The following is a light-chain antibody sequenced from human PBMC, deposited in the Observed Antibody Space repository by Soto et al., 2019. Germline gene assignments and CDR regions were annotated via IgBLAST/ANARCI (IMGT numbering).Light chain of an antibody. CDR3: QQHGRT. CDR1: DTISSKY. CDR2: AVS. Sequence: DTVLTQSPGTLSLSPGERATLSCRASDTISSKYLAWYQQKPGQAPRLLMYAVSTRATGIPDRFSGSGSGTDFTLTISKLEPEDFAVYYCQQHGRTFGQGTKVDIK. V-gene: IGKV3-20*01. J-gene: IGKJ1*01.